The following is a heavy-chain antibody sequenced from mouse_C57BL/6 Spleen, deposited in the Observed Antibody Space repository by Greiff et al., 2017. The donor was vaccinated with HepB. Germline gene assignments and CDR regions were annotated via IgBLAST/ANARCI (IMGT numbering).Heavy chain of an antibody. CDR3: ARPLTTVVAWYFDV. V-gene: IGHV1-26*01. Sequence: VQLQQSGPELVKPGASVKISCKASGYTFTDYYMNWVKQSHGKSLEWIGDINPNNGGTSYNQKFKGKATLTVDKSSSTAYMVHRSLTSEDSAVYYCARPLTTVVAWYFDVWGTGTTVTVSS. CDR2: INPNNGGT. J-gene: IGHJ1*03. D-gene: IGHD1-1*01. CDR1: GYTFTDYY.